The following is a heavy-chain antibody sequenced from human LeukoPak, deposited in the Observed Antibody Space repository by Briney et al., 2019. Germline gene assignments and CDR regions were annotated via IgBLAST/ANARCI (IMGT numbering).Heavy chain of an antibody. CDR3: ARDLENP. J-gene: IGHJ5*02. CDR1: GGTFISYA. V-gene: IGHV1-69*04. Sequence: GSSVKVSCKASGGTFISYAISWVRQAPGQGLEWMGRIIPILGIANYAQKFQGRVTITADKSTNTAYLELSSLRSEDTAVYYCARDLENPWGQGTLVTVSS. CDR2: IIPILGIA.